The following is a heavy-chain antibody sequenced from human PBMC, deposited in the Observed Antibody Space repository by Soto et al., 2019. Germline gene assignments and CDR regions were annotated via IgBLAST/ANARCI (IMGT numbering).Heavy chain of an antibody. J-gene: IGHJ4*02. V-gene: IGHV1-69*13. CDR2: IIPIFGTA. CDR3: ARGTYYDILTGYYYFDY. D-gene: IGHD3-9*01. Sequence: SVKVSCKASGGTFSSYAISWVRQAPGQGLEWMGGIIPIFGTANYAQKFQGRVTITADESTSTAYMELSSLRSEDTAVYYCARGTYYDILTGYYYFDYWGQGTLVTVSS. CDR1: GGTFSSYA.